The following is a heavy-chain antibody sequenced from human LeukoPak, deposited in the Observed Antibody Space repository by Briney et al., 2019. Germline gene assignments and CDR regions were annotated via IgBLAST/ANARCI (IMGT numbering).Heavy chain of an antibody. CDR3: ARDSGYDSPYYYMDV. Sequence: ASVKVSCKPSGYTFTAYYLHWVRQAPGQGLEWMGWINPNSGGTDYAQKFQGRVTMTRDTSIRTAYMELSRVRSDDTAVYYCARDSGYDSPYYYMDVWGDGTTVTISS. CDR1: GYTFTAYY. CDR2: INPNSGGT. J-gene: IGHJ6*03. D-gene: IGHD5-12*01. V-gene: IGHV1-2*02.